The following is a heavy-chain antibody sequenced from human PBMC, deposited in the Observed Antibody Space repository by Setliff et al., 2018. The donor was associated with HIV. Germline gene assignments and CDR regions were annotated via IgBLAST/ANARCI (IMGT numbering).Heavy chain of an antibody. J-gene: IGHJ4*02. Sequence: ASVKVSCKASGYTFSEYAIHWVRQAPGQRLEWMGRIDTDNGYRRYSPKLQGRVTITKDTSANTAYMELRGLRSEDTAVYYCARWCAAAGCYPAIYHFDSWGQGTLVTVAA. V-gene: IGHV1-3*04. CDR2: IDTDNGYR. CDR3: ARWCAAAGCYPAIYHFDS. D-gene: IGHD2-2*01. CDR1: GYTFSEYA.